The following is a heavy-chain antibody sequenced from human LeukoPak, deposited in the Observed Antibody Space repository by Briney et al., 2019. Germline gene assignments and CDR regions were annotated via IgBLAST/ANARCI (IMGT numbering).Heavy chain of an antibody. Sequence: ASVKVSCKASGYTFTGYYMHWARQAPGQGLEWMGWINPNSGGTSYAQRFQDRVTMTRDTSISTAYMELSRLTSDDTAVYYCARGDGGLWNFDYWGQGTLVTVSS. CDR3: ARGDGGLWNFDY. J-gene: IGHJ4*02. V-gene: IGHV1-2*02. CDR2: INPNSGGT. CDR1: GYTFTGYY. D-gene: IGHD2-21*01.